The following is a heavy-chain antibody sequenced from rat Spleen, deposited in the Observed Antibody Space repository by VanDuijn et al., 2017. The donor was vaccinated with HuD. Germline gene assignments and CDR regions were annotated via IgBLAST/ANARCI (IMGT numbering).Heavy chain of an antibody. Sequence: EVQLQESGPGLVKPSQSLSLTCSVTGFSITSSYRWNWIRKFPGNKLEWMGYINNAGSTNYNPSLKSRISVTRDTSKNQFFLQVNSVTTEETATYYCAKTTVAYYYVMDAWGQGASVTVSS. CDR2: INNAGST. CDR1: GFSITSSYR. J-gene: IGHJ4*01. V-gene: IGHV3-3*01. D-gene: IGHD1-3*01. CDR3: AKTTVAYYYVMDA.